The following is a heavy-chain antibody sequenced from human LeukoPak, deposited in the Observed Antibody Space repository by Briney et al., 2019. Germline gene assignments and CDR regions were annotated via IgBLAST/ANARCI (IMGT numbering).Heavy chain of an antibody. Sequence: GGSLRLSCAASGFTFSSYAMSWVRQAPGKGLEWVSAISGSGGSTYYADSVKGRFTISRDNSKNTLYLQMNSLRAEDTAVYYCAKWVLVPAAGSTSTLNGNSWFDPWGQGTLVTVSS. CDR1: GFTFSSYA. D-gene: IGHD2-2*01. CDR3: AKWVLVPAAGSTSTLNGNSWFDP. V-gene: IGHV3-23*01. CDR2: ISGSGGST. J-gene: IGHJ5*02.